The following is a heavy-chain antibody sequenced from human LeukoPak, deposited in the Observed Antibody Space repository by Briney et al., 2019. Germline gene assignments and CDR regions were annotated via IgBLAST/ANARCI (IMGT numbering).Heavy chain of an antibody. Sequence: ASVKVSCKASGYTFTTYNINWVRQAPGQGLEWMGWISGYNGNTNYAQKLQGRVTITTDTSTSTAYMELRSLRSDDTAVYYCARLTYDTSVYYYYYFYMDVWGKGTTVTISS. V-gene: IGHV1-18*01. D-gene: IGHD3-22*01. CDR1: GYTFTTYN. CDR3: ARLTYDTSVYYYYYFYMDV. J-gene: IGHJ6*03. CDR2: ISGYNGNT.